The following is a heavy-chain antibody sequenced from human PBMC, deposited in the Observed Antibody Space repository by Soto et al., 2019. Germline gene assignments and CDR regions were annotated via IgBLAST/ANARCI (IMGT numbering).Heavy chain of an antibody. Sequence: AAVKVSCKTCGDSFTDYYMNWLRQPTRKGLKWMGWISSYNCVTHYAPKVQGRVTITRDTCINTAVMELSRLRSDDGAMYYCVRDRVHDSGSDYPDWGLGTLVTVSS. V-gene: IGHV1-2*02. CDR2: ISSYNCVT. J-gene: IGHJ1*01. CDR3: VRDRVHDSGSDYPD. CDR1: GDSFTDYY. D-gene: IGHD3-10*01.